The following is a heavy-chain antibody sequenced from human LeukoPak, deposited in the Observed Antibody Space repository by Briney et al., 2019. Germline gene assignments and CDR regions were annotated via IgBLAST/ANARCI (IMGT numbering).Heavy chain of an antibody. CDR3: AREATSPYYFDY. J-gene: IGHJ4*02. V-gene: IGHV4-59*12. CDR1: GGSMSSYY. CDR2: MYYSGSI. Sequence: SETLSLTCTVSGGSMSSYYWSWIRQPPGKGLEWIGYMYYSGSINYNPSLKSRVTISVDTSKSQFSLKLSSVTAADTAVYYCAREATSPYYFDYWGQGTLVTVSS. D-gene: IGHD1-26*01.